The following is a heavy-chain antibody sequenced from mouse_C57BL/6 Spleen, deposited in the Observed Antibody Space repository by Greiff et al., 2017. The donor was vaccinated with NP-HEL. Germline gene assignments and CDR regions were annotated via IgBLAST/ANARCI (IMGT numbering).Heavy chain of an antibody. CDR1: GYTFTDYN. CDR2: INPNNGGT. CDR3: ARWDYDLFDY. J-gene: IGHJ2*01. V-gene: IGHV1-18*01. Sequence: LVESGASVKIPCKASGYTFTDYNMDWVKQSHGKSLEWIGDINPNNGGTIYNQKFKGKATLTVDKSSSTAYMELRSLTSEDTAVYYCARWDYDLFDYWGQGTTLTVSS. D-gene: IGHD2-4*01.